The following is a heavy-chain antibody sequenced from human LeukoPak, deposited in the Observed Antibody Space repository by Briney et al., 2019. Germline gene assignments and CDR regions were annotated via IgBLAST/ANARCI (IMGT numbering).Heavy chain of an antibody. V-gene: IGHV1-24*01. D-gene: IGHD3-10*01. CDR3: ATLRGVLSPYLYEHYYGMDV. CDR1: GYTLTEVS. Sequence: ASVKVSCKVSGYTLTEVSMQWVRQAPGKGLEWMGGFDPEDGETIYAQKFLGRVTMTEDTSTDTAYMELSSLRSEDTAVYYCATLRGVLSPYLYEHYYGMDVWGQGTTVTVSS. J-gene: IGHJ6*02. CDR2: FDPEDGET.